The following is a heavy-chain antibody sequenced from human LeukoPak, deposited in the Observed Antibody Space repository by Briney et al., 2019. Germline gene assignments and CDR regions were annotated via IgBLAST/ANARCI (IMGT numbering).Heavy chain of an antibody. D-gene: IGHD3-9*01. Sequence: SGGSLRLSCAASGFTFSSYGMSWVRQAPGKGLEWVSFISGSGGNTYYTDSVKGRFTISRDNAKHSLYLQMNSLRAEDTAVYYCAKAGKQLRYFDWLLFFDYWGQGTLVTVSS. J-gene: IGHJ4*02. CDR1: GFTFSSYG. CDR3: AKAGKQLRYFDWLLFFDY. CDR2: ISGSGGNT. V-gene: IGHV3-23*01.